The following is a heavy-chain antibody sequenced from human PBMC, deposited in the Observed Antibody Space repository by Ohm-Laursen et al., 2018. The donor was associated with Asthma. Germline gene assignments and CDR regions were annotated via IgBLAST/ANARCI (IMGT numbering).Heavy chain of an antibody. Sequence: SLRLSCAASGFSLSDYFLHWVRQGPGEGLVWISHLFPDGRRTNYADSVKGRFTISRDDAQNTVYLQMNSLRVDDTAVYYCARGNLEGLQWGQGTLVTVSS. CDR1: GFSLSDYF. D-gene: IGHD1-1*01. J-gene: IGHJ4*02. V-gene: IGHV3-74*01. CDR2: LFPDGRRT. CDR3: ARGNLEGLQ.